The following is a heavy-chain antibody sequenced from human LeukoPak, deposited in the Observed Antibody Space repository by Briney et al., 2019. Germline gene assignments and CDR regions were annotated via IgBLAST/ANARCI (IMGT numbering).Heavy chain of an antibody. V-gene: IGHV4-59*08. CDR3: AAGPWELDF. D-gene: IGHD1-26*01. CDR2: IYYTGNT. J-gene: IGHJ4*02. CDR1: GGTLSRYY. Sequence: SETLSLTCTVSGGTLSRYYWTWIRQPPGKGLEWIGYIYYTGNTNYNASLRSRATILVDTSNNQFSLRLTSVTAADTAMYYCAAGPWELDFWGQGTLVTVSS.